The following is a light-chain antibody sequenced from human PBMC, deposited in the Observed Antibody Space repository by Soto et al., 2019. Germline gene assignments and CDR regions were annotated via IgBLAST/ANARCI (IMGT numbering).Light chain of an antibody. J-gene: IGLJ1*01. Sequence: QSALTQPASVSGSPGQSITISCTGTSSDVGGYNHVSWYQHHPGEAPKLMIYEVSNRPSGVSNRFSGSKSGYTASLTISGLQAEDEADYYCNSHTSSGFRVFGTGTKLTVL. CDR2: EVS. V-gene: IGLV2-14*01. CDR1: SSDVGGYNH. CDR3: NSHTSSGFRV.